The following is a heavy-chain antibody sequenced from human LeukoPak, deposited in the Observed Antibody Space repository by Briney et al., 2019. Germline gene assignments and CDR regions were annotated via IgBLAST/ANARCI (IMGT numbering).Heavy chain of an antibody. J-gene: IGHJ4*02. D-gene: IGHD6-13*01. CDR1: GFTFSSYA. V-gene: IGHV3-23*01. CDR3: VRGSSSWYSERPDY. CDR2: ISGSGGST. Sequence: PGGSLRLSCAASGFTFSSYAMSWVRQAPGKGLEWVSAISGSGGSTYYADSVKGRFTISRDNSKNTLYLQMNSLRAEDTAVYYCVRGSSSWYSERPDYWGQGTLVTVSS.